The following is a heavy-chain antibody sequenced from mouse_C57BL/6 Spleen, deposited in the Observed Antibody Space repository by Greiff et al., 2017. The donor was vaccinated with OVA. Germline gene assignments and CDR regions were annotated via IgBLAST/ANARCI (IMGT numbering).Heavy chain of an antibody. CDR3: ARSEAGSSWDY. D-gene: IGHD1-1*01. Sequence: VQLQQSGPELVKPGDSVKISCKASGYSFTGYFMNWVMQSHGKSLEWIGRINPYNGDTFYNQKFKGKATLTVDESSSTAHMELRSLTSEDSAVYYCARSEAGSSWDYWGQGTTLTVSS. CDR2: INPYNGDT. CDR1: GYSFTGYF. V-gene: IGHV1-20*01. J-gene: IGHJ2*01.